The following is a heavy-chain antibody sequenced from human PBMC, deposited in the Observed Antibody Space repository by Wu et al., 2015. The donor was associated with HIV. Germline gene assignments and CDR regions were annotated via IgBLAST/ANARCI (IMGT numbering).Heavy chain of an antibody. D-gene: IGHD3-10*01. Sequence: QVQLVQSGAEVKKPGASVKVSCKASGYTFTSYYMHWVRQAPGQGLEWMGWINPNSGGTNYAQKFQGRVTMTRDTSISTAYMELSRLRSDDTAVYYCARGPTMVRGVIHRPPGATGFDPWGQGTLVTVSS. CDR3: ARGPTMVRGVIHRPPGATGFDP. V-gene: IGHV1-2*02. J-gene: IGHJ5*02. CDR1: GYTFTSYY. CDR2: INPNSGGT.